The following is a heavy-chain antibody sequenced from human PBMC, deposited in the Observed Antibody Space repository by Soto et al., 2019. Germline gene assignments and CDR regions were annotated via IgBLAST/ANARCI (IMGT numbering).Heavy chain of an antibody. CDR1: GGSFSGYY. V-gene: IGHV4-34*01. D-gene: IGHD2-15*01. CDR3: ARGQGVVVVAATDWFDP. CDR2: INHSGST. Sequence: TLSLTCAVYGGSFSGYYWSWIRQPPGKGLEWIGEINHSGSTNYNPSLKSRVTISVDTSKNQFSLKLSSVTAADTAVYYCARGQGVVVVAATDWFDPWGQGTLVTVSS. J-gene: IGHJ5*02.